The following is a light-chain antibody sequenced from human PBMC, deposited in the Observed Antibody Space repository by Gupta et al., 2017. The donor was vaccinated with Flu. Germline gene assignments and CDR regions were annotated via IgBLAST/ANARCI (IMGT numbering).Light chain of an antibody. CDR3: QQGDIFPFT. J-gene: IGKJ2*01. Sequence: DVQLTQSPSSVSASVGDRVTITCRASHHLTTWLAWHQQRPGKAPKLLVYAANTLQLGVPSRFSGSGYGTEFTLTINNVQPEDFATYYCQQGDIFPFTFGQGTRLEI. CDR2: AAN. V-gene: IGKV1-12*02. CDR1: HHLTTW.